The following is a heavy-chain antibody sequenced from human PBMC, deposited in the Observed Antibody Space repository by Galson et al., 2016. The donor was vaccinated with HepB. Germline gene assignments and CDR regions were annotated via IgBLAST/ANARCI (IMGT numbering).Heavy chain of an antibody. V-gene: IGHV3-30*18. CDR2: ISYDGSNK. CDR3: AKDTARYCSSTSCPYGMDV. CDR1: GFTFSSYG. Sequence: SLRLSCAASGFTFSSYGMHWVRQAPGKGLEWVAVISYDGSNKYYADSVKGRFTISRDNSKNTLYLQMNSLRAEDTAVYYCAKDTARYCSSTSCPYGMDVWGQGTTVTVSS. D-gene: IGHD2-2*01. J-gene: IGHJ6*02.